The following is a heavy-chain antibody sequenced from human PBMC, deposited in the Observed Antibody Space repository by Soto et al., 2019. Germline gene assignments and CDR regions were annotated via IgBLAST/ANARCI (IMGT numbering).Heavy chain of an antibody. CDR2: ISTRGNVI. D-gene: IGHD4-4*01. Sequence: GGSLRLSCAASGFTFSSYIMNWVRQAPGKGLEWISYISTRGNVIKYADSVKGRFTVSRENAKSSLYLQMNSLRHEDTATYYCARDMDYSNYVGGAWGQGTLVTVSS. CDR1: GFTFSSYI. CDR3: ARDMDYSNYVGGA. V-gene: IGHV3-48*02. J-gene: IGHJ4*02.